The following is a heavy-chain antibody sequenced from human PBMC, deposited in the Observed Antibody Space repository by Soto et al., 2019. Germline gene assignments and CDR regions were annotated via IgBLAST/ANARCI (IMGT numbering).Heavy chain of an antibody. CDR3: ARLIIPSTVTTFGYYYMDV. J-gene: IGHJ6*03. CDR2: IYYSGST. D-gene: IGHD4-17*01. Sequence: SETLSLTCTVSGGSISSSSYYWGWIRQPPGKGLEWIGSIYYSGSTYYNPSLKSRVTISVDTSKNQSSLKLSSVTAADTAVYYCARLIIPSTVTTFGYYYMDVWGKGTTVTVSS. CDR1: GGSISSSSYY. V-gene: IGHV4-39*01.